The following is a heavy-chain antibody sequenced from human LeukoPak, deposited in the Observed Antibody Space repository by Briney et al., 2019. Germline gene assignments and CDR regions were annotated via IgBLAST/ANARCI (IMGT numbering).Heavy chain of an antibody. CDR1: GYTFTGYY. D-gene: IGHD3-22*01. CDR2: INPNSGGT. Sequence: ASVKVSCKASGYTFTGYYMHWVRQAPGQGLEWMGRINPNSGGTNYAQKFQGRVTMTRDTSISTAYMGLSRLRSDDTAVYYCAREVGEYYDSSGMSASDYWGQGTLVTVSS. J-gene: IGHJ4*02. CDR3: AREVGEYYDSSGMSASDY. V-gene: IGHV1-2*06.